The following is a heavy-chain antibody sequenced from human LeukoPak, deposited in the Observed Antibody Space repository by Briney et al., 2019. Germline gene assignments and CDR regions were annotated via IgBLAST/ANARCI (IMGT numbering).Heavy chain of an antibody. CDR1: GFTFSSYS. D-gene: IGHD6-19*01. J-gene: IGHJ4*02. Sequence: GGSLRLSCAASGFTFSSYSMNWVRQAPGKGLEWVSSISSSSSYIYYADSVKGRFTISRDNAKNSLYLQMNSLRAEDTAVYCCASSPPVFVAVAGTGSSYWGQGTLVTVSS. CDR2: ISSSSSYI. V-gene: IGHV3-21*01. CDR3: ASSPPVFVAVAGTGSSY.